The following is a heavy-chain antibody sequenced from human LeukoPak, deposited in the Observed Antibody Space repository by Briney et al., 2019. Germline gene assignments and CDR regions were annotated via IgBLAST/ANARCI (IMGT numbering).Heavy chain of an antibody. CDR2: IYRGGST. CDR1: GFTVSSNY. CDR3: ARNFALDY. Sequence: RGSLRLSCAASGFTVSSNYMTWVRQAPGKGLEWVSVIYRGGSTYYADSVKGRFAISRDNSKNTLFLQMNSLRAEDTAVYYCARNFALDYWGQGPLVSVSS. D-gene: IGHD4-11*01. J-gene: IGHJ4*02. V-gene: IGHV3-53*01.